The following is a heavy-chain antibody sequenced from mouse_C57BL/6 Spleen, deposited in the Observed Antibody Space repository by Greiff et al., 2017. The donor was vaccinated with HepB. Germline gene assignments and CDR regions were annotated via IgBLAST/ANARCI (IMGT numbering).Heavy chain of an antibody. CDR1: GYTFTSYT. V-gene: IGHV1-4*01. Sequence: QVHVKQSGAELARPGASVKMSCKASGYTFTSYTMHWVKQRPGQGLEWIGYINPSSGYTKYNQKFKDKATLTADKSSSTAYMQLSSLTSEDSAVYYCARENYYGSSPWFAYWGQGTLVTVSA. CDR2: INPSSGYT. D-gene: IGHD1-1*01. CDR3: ARENYYGSSPWFAY. J-gene: IGHJ3*01.